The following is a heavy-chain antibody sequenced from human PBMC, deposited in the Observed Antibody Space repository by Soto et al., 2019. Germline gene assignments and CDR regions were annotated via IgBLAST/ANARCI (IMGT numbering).Heavy chain of an antibody. J-gene: IGHJ4*02. D-gene: IGHD3-16*01. CDR1: GFTFSTYW. CDR2: IKEDGSEK. CDR3: VRVGRVGGY. V-gene: IGHV3-7*03. Sequence: EVQLVESGGGLVQPGGSLRLSCAASGFTFSTYWMSWVRQAPGKGLEWVANIKEDGSEKYYVDSVKGRFTISRDNANNSLYLQTNSLRAEDMAIYYCVRVGRVGGYWGQGTRVTVSS.